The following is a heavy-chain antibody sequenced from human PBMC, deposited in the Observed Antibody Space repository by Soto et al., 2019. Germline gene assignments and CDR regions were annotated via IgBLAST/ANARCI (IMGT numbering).Heavy chain of an antibody. CDR3: TRDWGRDENCFDP. CDR1: GFTFGDYA. V-gene: IGHV3-49*03. D-gene: IGHD3-16*01. J-gene: IGHJ5*02. Sequence: GGSLRLSCTASGFTFGDYAMSWFRQAPGKGLEWVGFIRSKAYGGTTEYAASVKGRFTISRDDSKSIAYLQMNSLKTEDTAVYYCTRDWGRDENCFDPWGQGTLVTVSS. CDR2: IRSKAYGGTT.